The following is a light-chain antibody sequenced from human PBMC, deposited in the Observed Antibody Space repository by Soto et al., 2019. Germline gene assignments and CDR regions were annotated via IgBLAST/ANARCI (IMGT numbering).Light chain of an antibody. CDR1: QSVSGN. CDR3: QQYNNWPPIT. CDR2: GAS. V-gene: IGKV3-15*01. J-gene: IGKJ5*01. Sequence: EIVMTQSPATLSVSPGERATLSCRASQSVSGNLAWYQQNPGQAPRPLIYGASTRATGIPARSSGSGSGTEFTLTLSSLQSEDFSVYYCQQYNNWPPITFGQGTRLEIK.